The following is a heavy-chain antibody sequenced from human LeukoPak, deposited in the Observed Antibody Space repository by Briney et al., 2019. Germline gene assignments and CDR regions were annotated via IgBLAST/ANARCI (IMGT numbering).Heavy chain of an antibody. V-gene: IGHV1-18*01. CDR2: ISAYNGNT. D-gene: IGHD2-15*01. J-gene: IGHJ6*02. Sequence: ASVKVSCKASGYTLTSYGISWVRQAPGQGLEWMGWISAYNGNTNYAQKLQGRVTMTTDTSTSTAYMELRSLRSDDTAAYYCARLKCSGGSCYYYYYGMDVWGQGTTVTVSS. CDR1: GYTLTSYG. CDR3: ARLKCSGGSCYYYYYGMDV.